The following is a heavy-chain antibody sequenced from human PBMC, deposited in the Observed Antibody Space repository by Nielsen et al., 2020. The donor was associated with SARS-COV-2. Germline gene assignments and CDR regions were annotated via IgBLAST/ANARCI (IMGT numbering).Heavy chain of an antibody. CDR2: IRSNGNGGTT. CDR3: ARLNVVLPSPRLGAKAYYGLDV. Sequence: GGSLRLSCTGSGFTFGDYDMSWFRQAPGKGLEWVGFIRSNGNGGTTEYGASVKGRFTISRDDSKSIAYLQVNRLNVGDTAMYFCARLNVVLPSPRLGAKAYYGLDVWGQGTAVTVSS. J-gene: IGHJ6*02. V-gene: IGHV3-49*03. D-gene: IGHD2-2*01. CDR1: GFTFGDYD.